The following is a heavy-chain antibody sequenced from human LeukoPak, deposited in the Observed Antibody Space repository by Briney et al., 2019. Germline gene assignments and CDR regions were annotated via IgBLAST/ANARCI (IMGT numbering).Heavy chain of an antibody. CDR2: IYYSGSA. J-gene: IGHJ2*01. D-gene: IGHD6-13*01. CDR3: ARVSSSWYQDWYFDP. Sequence: SETLSLTCTVSGGSISSYYWSWIRQPPGKGLEWIGYIYYSGSANYNPSLKSRVTISVDTSKNQFSLRLSSVTAADTAVYYCARVSSSWYQDWYFDPWGRGTLVTVSS. V-gene: IGHV4-59*01. CDR1: GGSISSYY.